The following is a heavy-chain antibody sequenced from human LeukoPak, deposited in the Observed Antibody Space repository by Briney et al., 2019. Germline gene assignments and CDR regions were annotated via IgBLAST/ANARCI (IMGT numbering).Heavy chain of an antibody. CDR1: GFTFSSYW. J-gene: IGHJ3*02. V-gene: IGHV3-7*01. Sequence: PGGSLRLSCAASGFTFSSYWMSWVRQAPGKGLEWVANIKQDGSEKYYVDSVKGRFTISRDNAKNSLYLQMNSLRAEDTAVYYCARSVGATTTGVHSMGWPNDAFDIWGQGTMVTVSS. CDR2: IKQDGSEK. CDR3: ARSVGATTTGVHSMGWPNDAFDI. D-gene: IGHD1-26*01.